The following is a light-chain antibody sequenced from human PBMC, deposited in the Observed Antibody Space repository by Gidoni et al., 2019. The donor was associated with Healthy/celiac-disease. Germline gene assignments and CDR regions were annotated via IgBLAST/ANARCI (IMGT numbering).Light chain of an antibody. J-gene: IGLJ2*01. CDR3: CSYAGSSTFDVV. Sequence: QSALTQPASVSGSPGQSITISCTGTSSACGSYTLVSWYQQRPGKYPKLMIYEGSKLPSGVSNRFSGSKSGNTASLTISGLQAEDEADYYCCSYAGSSTFDVVFGGGTKLTVL. CDR2: EGS. V-gene: IGLV2-23*03. CDR1: SSACGSYTL.